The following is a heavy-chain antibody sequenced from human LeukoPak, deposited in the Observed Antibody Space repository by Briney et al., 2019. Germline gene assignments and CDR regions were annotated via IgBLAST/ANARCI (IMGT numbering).Heavy chain of an antibody. CDR3: ARTFGPYYFDY. V-gene: IGHV1-69*13. CDR2: IVPLFGTA. D-gene: IGHD3/OR15-3a*01. CDR1: GYTFTSYG. Sequence: SVKVSCKASGYTFTSYGISWVRQAPGQGLEWMGGIVPLFGTASYAENFQGRITLTAEDESTTTVYMELSSLTSEDTAVYFCARTFGPYYFDYWGQGTLVTVSS. J-gene: IGHJ4*02.